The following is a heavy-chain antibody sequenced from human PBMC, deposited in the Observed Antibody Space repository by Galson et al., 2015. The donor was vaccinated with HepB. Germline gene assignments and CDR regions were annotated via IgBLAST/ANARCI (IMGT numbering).Heavy chain of an antibody. D-gene: IGHD2-21*02. CDR3: VKNGSDWVFDY. CDR2: ISSNEGST. V-gene: IGHV3-64D*06. CDR1: GFTFISYA. J-gene: IGHJ4*02. Sequence: SLRLSCAASGFTFISYALHWVRQAPGKGLEYVSGISSNEGSTYYADSVKGRFTISRDNSKNTLYLQMSSLRAEDTAVYYCVKNGSDWVFDYWGQGTLVTVSS.